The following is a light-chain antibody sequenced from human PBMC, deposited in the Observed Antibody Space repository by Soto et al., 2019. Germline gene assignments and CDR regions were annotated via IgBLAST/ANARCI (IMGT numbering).Light chain of an antibody. CDR2: TAS. CDR1: QSINTF. Sequence: DIQMTQSPSSLSASIGDRVTITCRASQSINTFLNWYQQKPGKAPKLLIFTASSLQSGVPSRFSGSGSGTDFTLTVSSLQPEDFATYFCQQGYRTPLTFGGGTKVEI. J-gene: IGKJ4*01. V-gene: IGKV1-39*01. CDR3: QQGYRTPLT.